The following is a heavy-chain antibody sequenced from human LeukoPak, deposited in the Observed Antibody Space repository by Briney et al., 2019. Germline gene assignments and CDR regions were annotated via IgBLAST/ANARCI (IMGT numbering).Heavy chain of an antibody. J-gene: IGHJ6*03. CDR1: GYTFTSYD. CDR2: MNPNSGNT. Sequence: WASVKVSCKASGYTFTSYDINWVRQATGQGLEWMGWMNPNSGNTGYAQKFQGRVTMTRNTSISTAYMELSSLRSEDTAVYYCARGKRGKWELLLTYYYYIGVWGKGTTVTISS. CDR3: ARGKRGKWELLLTYYYYIGV. V-gene: IGHV1-8*01. D-gene: IGHD2-15*01.